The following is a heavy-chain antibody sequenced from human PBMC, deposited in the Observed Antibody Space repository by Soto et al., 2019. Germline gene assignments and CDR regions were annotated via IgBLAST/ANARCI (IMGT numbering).Heavy chain of an antibody. CDR3: ARDKCCRDDLAS. J-gene: IGHJ4*02. Sequence: VQLVESGGGLVKPGGSLRLSCAASGFSFSDYYMSWVRQAPGKGLEWVSSISGKSTYIYYAASVKGRFTISRENARNSVYLQMHSLRAEDTAVYYCARDKCCRDDLASWGQGTLVTVSS. CDR1: GFSFSDYY. CDR2: ISGKSTYI. V-gene: IGHV3-21*01. D-gene: IGHD2-15*01.